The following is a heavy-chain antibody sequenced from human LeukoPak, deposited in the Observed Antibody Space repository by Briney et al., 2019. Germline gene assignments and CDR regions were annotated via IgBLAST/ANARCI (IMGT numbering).Heavy chain of an antibody. CDR3: ARLTYYYGMDV. V-gene: IGHV3-30*03. CDR2: ISYDGSNK. CDR1: GFTFSSYG. J-gene: IGHJ6*02. Sequence: GGSLRLSCAASGFTFSSYGMHWVRQAPGKGLEWVAVISYDGSNKYYADSVKGRFTISRDNSKNTLYLQMNSLRAGDTAVYYCARLTYYYGMDVWGQGTTVTVSS.